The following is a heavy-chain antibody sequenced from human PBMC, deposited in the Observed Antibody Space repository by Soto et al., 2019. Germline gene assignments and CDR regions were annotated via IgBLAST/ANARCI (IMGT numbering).Heavy chain of an antibody. CDR2: INHSGST. CDR1: GGSFSGYY. CDR3: ARGSPRRIAAADERGGNWFDP. V-gene: IGHV4-34*01. Sequence: SETLSLTCAVYGGSFSGYYWSWIRQPPGKGLEWIGEINHSGSTNYNPSLKSRVTISVDTSKNQFSLKLSSVTAADTAVYYCARGSPRRIAAADERGGNWFDPWGQGTLVTVSS. J-gene: IGHJ5*02. D-gene: IGHD6-13*01.